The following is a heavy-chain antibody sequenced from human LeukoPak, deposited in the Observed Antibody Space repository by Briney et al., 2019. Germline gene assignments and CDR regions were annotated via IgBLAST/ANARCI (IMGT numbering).Heavy chain of an antibody. CDR1: GFTFSSYA. D-gene: IGHD3-3*01. V-gene: IGHV3-30-3*01. Sequence: GGSLRLSCAASGFTFSSYAMHWVRQAPGKGLEWVAVISYDGSNKYYADSVKGRFTISRDNSKNTLYLQMNSLRAEDTAVYYCARDDPDYDFWSGYLKTWGQGTLVTVSS. J-gene: IGHJ5*02. CDR3: ARDDPDYDFWSGYLKT. CDR2: ISYDGSNK.